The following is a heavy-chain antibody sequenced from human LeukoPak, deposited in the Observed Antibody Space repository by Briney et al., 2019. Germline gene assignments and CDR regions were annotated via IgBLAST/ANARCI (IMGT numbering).Heavy chain of an antibody. D-gene: IGHD3-10*01. Sequence: ASVKVSCKASGYTFTSHAIHWVCQAPGQRLEWMGWINTDNGNTEYSQKLQGRVTITRDTSASTTYMELSSLTSEDTALYYCARGVHYYGSGSHQFGYWGQGTLVTVSS. CDR3: ARGVHYYGSGSHQFGY. CDR2: INTDNGNT. J-gene: IGHJ4*02. V-gene: IGHV1-3*04. CDR1: GYTFTSHA.